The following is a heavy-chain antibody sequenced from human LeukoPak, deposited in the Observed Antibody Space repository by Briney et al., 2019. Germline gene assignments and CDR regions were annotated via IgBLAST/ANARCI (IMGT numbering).Heavy chain of an antibody. D-gene: IGHD6-25*01. CDR2: IFYSGSR. CDR1: GDSLNRYY. CDR3: AGRAARFFDY. J-gene: IGHJ4*02. Sequence: SXTLSLTCTVCGDSLNRYYWSGVRQPRGEEIQWIGYIFYSGSRHYTASLRSRVAISVDTSKNQFSLKLTSVTAADTAVYYCAGRAARFFDYWGQGILVTVSS. V-gene: IGHV4-59*01.